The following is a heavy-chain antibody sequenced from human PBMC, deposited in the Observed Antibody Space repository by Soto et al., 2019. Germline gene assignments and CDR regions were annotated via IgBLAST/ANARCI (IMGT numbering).Heavy chain of an antibody. V-gene: IGHV4-59*01. CDR2: IYYSGST. D-gene: IGHD4-17*01. Sequence: SETLSLTCTVSGGSISIYYWSWIRQPPGKGLEWIGYIYYSGSTNYNPSLKSRVTISVDTSKKQFSLTLSSVTAADMAVYYCERRYGAAFDYWGQGTLVTVAS. J-gene: IGHJ4*02. CDR1: GGSISIYY. CDR3: ERRYGAAFDY.